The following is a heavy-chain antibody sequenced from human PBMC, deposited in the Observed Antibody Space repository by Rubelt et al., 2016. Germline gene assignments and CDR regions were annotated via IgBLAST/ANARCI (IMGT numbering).Heavy chain of an antibody. J-gene: IGHJ1*01. D-gene: IGHD3-10*01. CDR3: AREGAEVRFGYFQQ. CDR2: STGRGDST. Sequence: EVQLLESGGGLVQPGGSLRLSCAASGFAFSSFAMSWVRQAPGKGLEWVSASTGRGDSTYYADFVKGRRTISRDNTKNTLYLQMHSLRADDTAVYYCAREGAEVRFGYFQQWGQGTLVTVSS. V-gene: IGHV3-23*01. CDR1: GFAFSSFA.